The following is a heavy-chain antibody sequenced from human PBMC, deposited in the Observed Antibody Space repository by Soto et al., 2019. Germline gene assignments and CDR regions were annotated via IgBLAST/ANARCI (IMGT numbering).Heavy chain of an antibody. CDR3: ARPTYGDYSDY. J-gene: IGHJ4*02. CDR2: INAGNGDT. Sequence: ASVKVSCKASGYTFTNYGMHWVRQAPGQRLEWMGWINAGNGDTKYSRKLQGRVTIIRGTSASTAYMELSSLRSEDTAVYYCARPTYGDYSDYWGQGTLVTVSS. V-gene: IGHV1-3*01. D-gene: IGHD4-17*01. CDR1: GYTFTNYG.